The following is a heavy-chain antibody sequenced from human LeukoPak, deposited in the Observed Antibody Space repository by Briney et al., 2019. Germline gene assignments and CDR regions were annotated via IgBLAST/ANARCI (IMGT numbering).Heavy chain of an antibody. CDR1: GFTFTSYG. CDR3: AKDPVYSALPYYYYYYMDV. D-gene: IGHD6-13*01. Sequence: GGSLRLSCAASGFTFTSYGMHWVRQAPGEGLEWGAFIRYDGNTKYYADSLKGRFTISRDNSKNTVYLQMNSLRADDTAVYYCAKDPVYSALPYYYYYYMDVWGKGATVTVSS. CDR2: IRYDGNTK. V-gene: IGHV3-30*02. J-gene: IGHJ6*03.